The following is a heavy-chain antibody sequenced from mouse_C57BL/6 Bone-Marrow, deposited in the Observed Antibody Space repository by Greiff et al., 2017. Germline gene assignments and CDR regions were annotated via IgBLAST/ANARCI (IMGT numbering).Heavy chain of an antibody. J-gene: IGHJ1*03. CDR3: ATRGYDGSIFSYWDFEV. CDR1: GYTFTTYP. V-gene: IGHV1-47*01. Sequence: VQLQQSGAELVKPGASVKMSCKASGYTFTTYPIEWMKQNHGKSLEWIGNFHPYNDDTKYNEKFKGKATLTVEKSSSTVYLELSRLTSDDSAVYYCATRGYDGSIFSYWDFEVWGTGTTGTVSS. CDR2: FHPYNDDT. D-gene: IGHD1-1*01.